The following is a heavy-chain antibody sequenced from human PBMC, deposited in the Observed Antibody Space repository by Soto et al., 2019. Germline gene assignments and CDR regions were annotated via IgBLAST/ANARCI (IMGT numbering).Heavy chain of an antibody. CDR3: VRSQISGVGVNWFDP. CDR1: GYSFTIYG. Sequence: AAVKCSFKASGYSFTIYGITWVRQAPGQGLECMGWISAYNGNTNYAQKLQGRVTMTTDTSTSTAYMELSSLRSEDTAVYYCVRSQISGVGVNWFDPLGQVSLVTVSS. J-gene: IGHJ5*02. CDR2: ISAYNGNT. V-gene: IGHV1-18*01. D-gene: IGHD3-3*01.